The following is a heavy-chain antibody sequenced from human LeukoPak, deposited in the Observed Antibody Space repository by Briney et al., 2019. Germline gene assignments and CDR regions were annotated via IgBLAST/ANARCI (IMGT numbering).Heavy chain of an antibody. CDR1: GFTFSSYA. J-gene: IGHJ4*02. V-gene: IGHV3-23*01. Sequence: GGSLRLSCAASGFTFSSYAMSWVRQAPGKGLEWVSAISGSGGSTYYADSVKGRFTISRDNSKNTLYLQMNSLRAEDTAVYYCAKGTTVTTIWGGFDYWGQGTLVTVSS. D-gene: IGHD4-11*01. CDR2: ISGSGGST. CDR3: AKGTTVTTIWGGFDY.